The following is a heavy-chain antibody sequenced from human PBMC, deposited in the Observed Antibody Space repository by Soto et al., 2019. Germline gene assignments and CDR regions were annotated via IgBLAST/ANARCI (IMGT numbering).Heavy chain of an antibody. CDR3: ARSSGWYGYFDY. CDR2: ISSSSSYI. Sequence: PGGSLRLSCTASGFTFSSYSMNWVRQAPGKGLEWVSSISSSSSYIYYADSVKGRFTISRDNAKNSLYLQMNSLRAEDTAVYYCARSSGWYGYFDYWGQGTLVTVSS. D-gene: IGHD6-19*01. V-gene: IGHV3-21*01. J-gene: IGHJ4*02. CDR1: GFTFSSYS.